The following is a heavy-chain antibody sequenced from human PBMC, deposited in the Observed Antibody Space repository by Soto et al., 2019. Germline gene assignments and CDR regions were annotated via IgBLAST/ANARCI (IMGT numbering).Heavy chain of an antibody. D-gene: IGHD2-15*01. J-gene: IGHJ3*02. CDR2: ISWNSGSI. V-gene: IGHV3-9*01. CDR3: AKELGYCSGGSCYPGATSYAFDI. Sequence: EVQLVESGGGLVQPGRSLRLSCAASGFTFDDYAMHWVRQAPGKGLEWVSGISWNSGSIGYADSVKGRFTISRDNAKNALYLPMNSLRAEDTALYYCAKELGYCSGGSCYPGATSYAFDIWGQGTMVTVSS. CDR1: GFTFDDYA.